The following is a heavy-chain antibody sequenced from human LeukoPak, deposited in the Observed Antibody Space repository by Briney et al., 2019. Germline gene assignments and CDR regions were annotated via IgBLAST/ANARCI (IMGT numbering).Heavy chain of an antibody. Sequence: GGSLRLSCAASGFTFSSYEMNWVRQAPGKGLEWVSSISSSSSYLYYADSVKGRFTISRDNAKNSLYLQMNSLRAEDTAVYYCASDLSPLGAYYMDVWGKGTTVTVSS. CDR2: ISSSSSYL. CDR3: ASDLSPLGAYYMDV. CDR1: GFTFSSYE. V-gene: IGHV3-21*01. D-gene: IGHD3-10*01. J-gene: IGHJ6*03.